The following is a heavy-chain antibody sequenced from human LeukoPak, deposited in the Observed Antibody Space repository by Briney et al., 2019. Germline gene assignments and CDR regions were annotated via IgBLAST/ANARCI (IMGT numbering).Heavy chain of an antibody. Sequence: GASVKVSCKAPGYTFTGYYMHWVRQAPGQGLEWMGWINPNSGGTNYAQKFQGRVTMTRDTSISTAYMELSRLRSDDTAVYYCARVSYSYVWFDPWGQGTLVTVSS. D-gene: IGHD5-18*01. V-gene: IGHV1-2*02. CDR1: GYTFTGYY. CDR2: INPNSGGT. J-gene: IGHJ5*02. CDR3: ARVSYSYVWFDP.